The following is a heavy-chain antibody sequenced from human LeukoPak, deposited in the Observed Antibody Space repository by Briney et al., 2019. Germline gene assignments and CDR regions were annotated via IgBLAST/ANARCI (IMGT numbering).Heavy chain of an antibody. V-gene: IGHV3-64D*06. Sequence: GGSLRLSCSASGFTFSSYAMHWVRQAPGKGLEYVSSISSNGATTYYAGSVKGRFTISRDNSKNTLYLQMGSLRAEDTAVYYCVRRGYNYGYDYWGQGTLVTVSS. J-gene: IGHJ4*02. D-gene: IGHD5-18*01. CDR2: ISSNGATT. CDR1: GFTFSSYA. CDR3: VRRGYNYGYDY.